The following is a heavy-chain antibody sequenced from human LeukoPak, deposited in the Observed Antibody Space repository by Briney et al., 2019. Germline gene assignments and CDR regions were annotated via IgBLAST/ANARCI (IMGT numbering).Heavy chain of an antibody. CDR1: GDSISSSDDF. V-gene: IGHV4-39*01. CDR2: FYYSGST. Sequence: PSETLSLTCTVSGDSISSSDDFWGWIRQPPGKGLEWIGSFYYSGSTNYNPSLKSRVTISVDTSKNQFSLKLSSVTAADTAVYYCARHGYSGYDYWFDPWGQGTLVTVSS. CDR3: ARHGYSGYDYWFDP. J-gene: IGHJ5*02. D-gene: IGHD5-12*01.